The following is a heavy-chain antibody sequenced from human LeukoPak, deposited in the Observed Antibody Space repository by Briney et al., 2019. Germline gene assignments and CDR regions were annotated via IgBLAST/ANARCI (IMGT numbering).Heavy chain of an antibody. V-gene: IGHV3-33*01. CDR1: GFTFSTYG. CDR3: ARSTTSDGFDI. Sequence: GGSLRLSCAASGFTFSTYGMHWVRQAPGKGLEWVAVIWYDGSKKYYTDSVKGRSTISRDMSKNTLYLQMNSLRAEDTALYYCARSTTSDGFDIWGQGTMVTVSS. CDR2: IWYDGSKK. D-gene: IGHD4-11*01. J-gene: IGHJ3*02.